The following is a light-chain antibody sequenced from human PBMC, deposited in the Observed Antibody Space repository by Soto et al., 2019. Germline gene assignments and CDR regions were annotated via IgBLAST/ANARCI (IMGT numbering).Light chain of an antibody. CDR2: GNS. CDR3: QSYDSSLSGAV. Sequence: QSVLTQSPSVSGAPGHRVTISCTGSTSNIGAGYDVYWYQQLPRTAPKLLMYGNSNRPSGVPERFSGSKSGTSASLAITGLQAEDEADYYCQSYDSSLSGAVSGGGTKLTVL. J-gene: IGLJ2*01. CDR1: TSNIGAGYD. V-gene: IGLV1-40*01.